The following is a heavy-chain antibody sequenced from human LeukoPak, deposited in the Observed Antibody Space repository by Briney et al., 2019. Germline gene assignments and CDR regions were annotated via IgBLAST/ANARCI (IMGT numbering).Heavy chain of an antibody. D-gene: IGHD3-22*01. CDR2: IYYSGST. Sequence: SETLSLTCTVSGASISSYYWSWIRQPPGKGLEWIGYIYYSGSTNYNPSLKSRVTISVDTSKNQFSLKLSSVTAADTAVYYCARVEVGGYYYYWGQGTLVTVSS. CDR1: GASISSYY. CDR3: ARVEVGGYYYY. J-gene: IGHJ4*02. V-gene: IGHV4-59*01.